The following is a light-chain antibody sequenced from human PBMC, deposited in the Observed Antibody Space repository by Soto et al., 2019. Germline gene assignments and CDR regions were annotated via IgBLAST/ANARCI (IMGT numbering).Light chain of an antibody. CDR1: QSVSSSY. V-gene: IGKV3-20*01. Sequence: PGERATLSCRASQSVSSSYLAWYQQKPGQAPRLLIYRASSRATGIPDRFSGSGSGTDFTLTISGLEPEDFAVYYCQQSGSSPPYTFGQGTKLEIK. CDR3: QQSGSSPPYT. J-gene: IGKJ2*01. CDR2: RAS.